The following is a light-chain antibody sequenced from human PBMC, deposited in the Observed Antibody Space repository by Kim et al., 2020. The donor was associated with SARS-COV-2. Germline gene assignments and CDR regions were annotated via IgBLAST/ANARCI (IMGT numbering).Light chain of an antibody. J-gene: IGKJ2*03. CDR3: QQTFSTQYS. V-gene: IGKV1-39*01. CDR1: QGVSIN. Sequence: SASVGDRVTITCRATQGVSININWYQQRPGKAPRLLIYGASTLQSGVPSRFSGSGYGTGFTLTISSLQPEDFAIYYCQQTFSTQYSFGQGTKLEI. CDR2: GAS.